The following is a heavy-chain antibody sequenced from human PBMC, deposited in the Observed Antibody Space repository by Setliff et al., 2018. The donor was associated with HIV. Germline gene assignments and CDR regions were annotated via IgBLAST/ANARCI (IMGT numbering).Heavy chain of an antibody. Sequence: SETLSLTCTVSGGSISGDFWTWIRQPAGEGLEWIGRTHASGTTQCEPSLKNRCSMSIDTSKNQFSLKLSSVTAADTAVYYCARQTATGTSTTFDSWGQGSLVTVSS. J-gene: IGHJ4*02. V-gene: IGHV4-4*07. CDR1: GGSISGDF. CDR2: THASGTT. D-gene: IGHD2-21*02. CDR3: ARQTATGTSTTFDS.